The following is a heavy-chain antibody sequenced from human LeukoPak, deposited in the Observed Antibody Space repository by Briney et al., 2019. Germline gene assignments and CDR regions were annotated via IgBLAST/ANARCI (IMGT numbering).Heavy chain of an antibody. CDR3: ARHGQEGDPFGSGSHNAYDI. D-gene: IGHD3-10*01. CDR2: ISYSGST. Sequence: SETLSLTCTVSGGSISSDYWTWIRQPPGKRLEWIGYISYSGSTSYNPSLKSRVTISADTSKNQFSLKLRSVTAADTALYYCARHGQEGDPFGSGSHNAYDIWGQGTLVTVSS. J-gene: IGHJ3*02. CDR1: GGSISSDY. V-gene: IGHV4-59*08.